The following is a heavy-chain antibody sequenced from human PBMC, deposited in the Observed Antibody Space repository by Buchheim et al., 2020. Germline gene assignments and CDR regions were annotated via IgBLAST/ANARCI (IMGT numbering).Heavy chain of an antibody. CDR3: ARVGPCSSTSCYGNWFDP. CDR1: GGSFSGYY. V-gene: IGHV4-34*01. CDR2: INPSGST. Sequence: QVQLQQWGAGLLKPSETLSLTCAVYGGSFSGYYWSWIRQPPGKGLEWIGEINPSGSTNYNPSLKSRVTISVDTAKNQFSLKLSSVTAADTAVYYCARVGPCSSTSCYGNWFDPWGQGTL. J-gene: IGHJ5*02. D-gene: IGHD2-2*01.